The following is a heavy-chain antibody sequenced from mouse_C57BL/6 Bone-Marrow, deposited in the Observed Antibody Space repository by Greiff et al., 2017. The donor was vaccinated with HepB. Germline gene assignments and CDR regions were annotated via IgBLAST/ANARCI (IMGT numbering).Heavy chain of an antibody. CDR2: INPYNGDT. D-gene: IGHD2-13*01. CDR1: GYSFTGYF. Sequence: VQLQQSGPELVKPGASVKISCKASGYSFTGYFMNWVMQSHGKSLEWIGRINPYNGDTFYNQKFKGKATLTVDKSSSTAHMELRSLTSEDSAVYYCARGDSWYFDVWGTGTTVTVSS. CDR3: ARGDSWYFDV. J-gene: IGHJ1*03. V-gene: IGHV1-20*01.